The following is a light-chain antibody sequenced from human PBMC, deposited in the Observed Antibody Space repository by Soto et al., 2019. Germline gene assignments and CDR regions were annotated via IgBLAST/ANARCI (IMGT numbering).Light chain of an antibody. CDR3: QSYDSSLNSYV. CDR1: SSNIGCNS. CDR2: VNT. J-gene: IGLJ1*01. V-gene: IGLV1-40*01. Sequence: QSVLAQPPSVSAAPGQEVTISCSGSSSNIGCNSVSWYQHLPGTAPKLLIHVNTNRPSGVPDRFSGSKSGTSASLAITGLQAEDEADYYCQSYDSSLNSYVFGTGTKVTVL.